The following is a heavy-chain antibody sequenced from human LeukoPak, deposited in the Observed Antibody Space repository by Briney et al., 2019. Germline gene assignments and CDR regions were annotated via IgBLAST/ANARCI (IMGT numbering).Heavy chain of an antibody. V-gene: IGHV3-48*03. CDR1: GFTFSSYE. Sequence: GGSLRLSCAASGFTFSSYEMNWVRQAPGKGLEWVSYISSSGSTIYYADSVKGRFTISRDNAKNSLYLQMNSLRAEDTAVYYCARAPQHQYYYGSGSGFDYWGQGTLVTVSS. CDR2: ISSSGSTI. D-gene: IGHD3-10*01. CDR3: ARAPQHQYYYGSGSGFDY. J-gene: IGHJ4*02.